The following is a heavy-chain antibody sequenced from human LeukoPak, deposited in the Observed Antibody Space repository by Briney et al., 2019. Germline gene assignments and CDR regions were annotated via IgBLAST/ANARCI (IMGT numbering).Heavy chain of an antibody. J-gene: IGHJ4*02. D-gene: IGHD2-15*01. CDR1: GGSFSGYY. Sequence: PSETLSLTCAVYGGSFSGYYWSWIRQPPGKGLEWIGKINHSGSTNYNPSLKSRVTISVDTSKNQFSLKLSSVTAADTAVYYCARTIPGYCSGGSCYLGPFDYWGQGTLVTVSS. V-gene: IGHV4-34*01. CDR2: INHSGST. CDR3: ARTIPGYCSGGSCYLGPFDY.